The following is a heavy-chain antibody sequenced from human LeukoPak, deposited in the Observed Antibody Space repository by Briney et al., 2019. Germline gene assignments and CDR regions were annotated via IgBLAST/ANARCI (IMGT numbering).Heavy chain of an antibody. CDR3: AKHLYGSGSFPGDY. CDR1: GFTFRTYA. Sequence: GGSLRLSCAASGFTFRTYAMIWARQAPGKGLEWVSSISGDGAATYYADSVKGRFTISRDNSKDTLYLQMDSLRAEDTAVYYCAKHLYGSGSFPGDYWGQGTLVTVSS. J-gene: IGHJ4*02. V-gene: IGHV3-23*01. CDR2: ISGDGAAT. D-gene: IGHD3-10*01.